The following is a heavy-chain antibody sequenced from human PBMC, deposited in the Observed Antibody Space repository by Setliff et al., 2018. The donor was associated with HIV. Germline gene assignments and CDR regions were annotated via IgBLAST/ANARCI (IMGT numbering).Heavy chain of an antibody. CDR2: IYYSGST. D-gene: IGHD3-10*01. J-gene: IGHJ6*03. CDR3: ARVGVDVVRHYYYYMDV. Sequence: KPSETLSLTCTVSGGSISSYYWSWIRQPPGKGLEWIGYIYYSGSTNYNPSLKSRVTISVDTSKNQFSLKLSSVTAADTAVYYCARVGVDVVRHYYYYMDVWGKGTTVTVSS. V-gene: IGHV4-59*01. CDR1: GGSISSYY.